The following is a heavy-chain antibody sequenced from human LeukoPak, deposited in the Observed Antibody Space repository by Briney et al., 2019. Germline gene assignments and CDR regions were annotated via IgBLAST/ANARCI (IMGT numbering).Heavy chain of an antibody. Sequence: GGSLRLSCAASGFTFTNAMHWVRQPPGKGLEWVALISSDGSKNIYADPVKGRFTVSRDNSKNTLYLQMNSLRAEDTAVYYCVKGLVQTTMSYSVDYWGQGALVTVSS. CDR3: VKGLVQTTMSYSVDY. J-gene: IGHJ4*02. CDR1: GFTFTNA. V-gene: IGHV3-30*18. D-gene: IGHD1-1*01. CDR2: ISSDGSKN.